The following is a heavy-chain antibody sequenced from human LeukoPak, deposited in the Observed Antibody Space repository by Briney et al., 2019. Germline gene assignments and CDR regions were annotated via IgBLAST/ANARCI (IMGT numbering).Heavy chain of an antibody. CDR1: GYTFTGYY. V-gene: IGHV1-2*02. D-gene: IGHD5-12*01. CDR3: ARDRSGDDYANCFDP. J-gene: IGHJ5*02. CDR2: INPNSGGT. Sequence: ASVNVSCKASGYTFTGYYMNWVRQAPGQGLEWMGWINPNSGGTNYAQKFQGRVTMPRDTSIGTAYMELSRQRSVDTAVNYCARDRSGDDYANCFDPWGQGTLVTVSS.